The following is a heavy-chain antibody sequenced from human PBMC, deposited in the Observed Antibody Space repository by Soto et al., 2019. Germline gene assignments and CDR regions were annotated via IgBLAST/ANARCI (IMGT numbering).Heavy chain of an antibody. CDR1: GGSVSSGSYY. Sequence: SETLSLTCTVSGGSVSSGSYYWSWIRQPPGKGLEWIGYIYYSGSTNYNPSLKSRVTISVDTSKNQFSLKLSSVTAADTAVYYCARGPRGPDGDYYYYGMDVWGQGTTVTVSS. V-gene: IGHV4-61*01. CDR3: ARGPRGPDGDYYYYGMDV. J-gene: IGHJ6*02. D-gene: IGHD3-10*01. CDR2: IYYSGST.